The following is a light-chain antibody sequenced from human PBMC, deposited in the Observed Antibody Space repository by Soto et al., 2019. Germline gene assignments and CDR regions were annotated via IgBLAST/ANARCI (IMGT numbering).Light chain of an antibody. CDR3: QQSYSTSWT. CDR1: EDINSR. J-gene: IGKJ1*01. V-gene: IGKV1-12*01. CDR2: AAF. Sequence: DIQMTQSPSSVSASVGDRVTISCRASEDINSRLAWYQQKPGNAPKLLIYAAFILQSGVPSRFSGYGSGTDFTLSISSLQPEDFATYYCQQSYSTSWTFGQGTKVDIK.